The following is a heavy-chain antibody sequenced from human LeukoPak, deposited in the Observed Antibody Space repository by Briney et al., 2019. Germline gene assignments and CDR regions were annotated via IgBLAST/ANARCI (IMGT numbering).Heavy chain of an antibody. CDR2: IKQDGSEK. CDR3: ARDQRYCSSSSCPWEPFDY. Sequence: PGGSLRLSCAASGFTFSSHWMHWVRQAPGKGLEWVANIKQDGSEKYYVDSVKGRFTISRDNAKNSLYLQMNSLRAEDTAVYYCARDQRYCSSSSCPWEPFDYWGQGTLVTVSS. D-gene: IGHD2-2*01. J-gene: IGHJ4*02. CDR1: GFTFSSHW. V-gene: IGHV3-7*05.